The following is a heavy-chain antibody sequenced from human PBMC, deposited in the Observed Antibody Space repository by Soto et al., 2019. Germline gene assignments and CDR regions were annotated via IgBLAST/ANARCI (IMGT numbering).Heavy chain of an antibody. J-gene: IGHJ4*02. CDR2: ISYDGSNK. Sequence: QVQLVESGGGVVQPGRSLRLSCAASGFTFSSYAMHWVRQAPGKGLEWVAVISYDGSNKYYADSVKGRFTISRDNSKNTLYLQMNSLRAEDTAVYYCARTGSSGYYVVYFDYWGQGTLVTVSS. V-gene: IGHV3-30-3*01. CDR1: GFTFSSYA. CDR3: ARTGSSGYYVVYFDY. D-gene: IGHD3-22*01.